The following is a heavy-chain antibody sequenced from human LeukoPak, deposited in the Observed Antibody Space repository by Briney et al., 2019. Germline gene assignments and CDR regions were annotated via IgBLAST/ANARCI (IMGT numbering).Heavy chain of an antibody. CDR3: ARGLTIYDILTAYYTFPYFGY. D-gene: IGHD3-9*01. Sequence: SETLSLTCSVSGGSMSSYYWSWIRQPPGKGLEWIGYIYYSGSTNYNPSLESRVTISVDTSKNQFSLNLSSVTAADTAVYYCARGLTIYDILTAYYTFPYFGYWGQGTLVTVSS. V-gene: IGHV4-59*01. CDR1: GGSMSSYY. J-gene: IGHJ4*02. CDR2: IYYSGST.